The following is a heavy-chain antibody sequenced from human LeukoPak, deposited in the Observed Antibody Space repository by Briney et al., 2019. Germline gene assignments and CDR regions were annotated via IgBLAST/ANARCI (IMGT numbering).Heavy chain of an antibody. V-gene: IGHV3-30*18. Sequence: GGSLRLSCAASGFTFSSYGMHWVRQAPGKGLEGVAVISYDGSNKYYADPVKGRFTISRDNSKNTLYLQMNSLRVEDTAVYYCAKDVRALNNYGSGSSGFYWGQGTLVTVSS. D-gene: IGHD3-10*01. J-gene: IGHJ4*02. CDR3: AKDVRALNNYGSGSSGFY. CDR2: ISYDGSNK. CDR1: GFTFSSYG.